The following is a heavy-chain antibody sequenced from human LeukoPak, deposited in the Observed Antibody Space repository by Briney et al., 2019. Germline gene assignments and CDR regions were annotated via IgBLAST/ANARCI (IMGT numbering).Heavy chain of an antibody. CDR1: GGSISSSSYY. CDR2: IYYSGST. CDR3: ARHRSDYYDSSGYYPFDY. Sequence: SETLSLTCTVSGGSISSSSYYWGWIRQPPGKGLEWIGSIYYSGSTYYNPSLKSRVTISVDTSKNQFSLKLSSVTAADTAVYYCARHRSDYYDSSGYYPFDYWGQGTLVTVSS. V-gene: IGHV4-39*01. D-gene: IGHD3-22*01. J-gene: IGHJ4*02.